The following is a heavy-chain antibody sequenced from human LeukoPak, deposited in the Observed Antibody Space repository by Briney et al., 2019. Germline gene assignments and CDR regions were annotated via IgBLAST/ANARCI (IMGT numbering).Heavy chain of an antibody. CDR1: GGTFSSYA. V-gene: IGHV1-69*04. D-gene: IGHD3-10*01. CDR3: ARVGFGAYYYGMDV. J-gene: IGHJ6*02. CDR2: IIPILGIA. Sequence: SVKVSCKASGGTFSSYAISWVRQAPGQGLEWMGRIIPILGIANYAQKFQGRVTITADKSTSTAYMELSSLRSEDTAVYYCARVGFGAYYYGMDVWGQGTTVTVSS.